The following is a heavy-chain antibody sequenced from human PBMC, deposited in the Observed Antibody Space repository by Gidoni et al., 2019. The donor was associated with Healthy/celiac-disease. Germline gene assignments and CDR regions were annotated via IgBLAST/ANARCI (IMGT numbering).Heavy chain of an antibody. J-gene: IGHJ1*01. D-gene: IGHD2-15*01. CDR2: IGGSGGST. V-gene: IGHV3-23*01. Sequence: EVQLLASGGGLVQPGGALRLSCAASGFPFSTYAMSWVRQAPGNGLEWVSAIGGSGGSTYYADSVKGRFTISRDNSKNTLYLQMNSRRAEDTAVYYCAKGDVVVVATTPYYFQHWGQGTLVTVSS. CDR3: AKGDVVVVATTPYYFQH. CDR1: GFPFSTYA.